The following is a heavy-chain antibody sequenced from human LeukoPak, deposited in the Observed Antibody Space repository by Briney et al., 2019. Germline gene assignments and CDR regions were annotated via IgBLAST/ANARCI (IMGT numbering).Heavy chain of an antibody. Sequence: GGSLRLPCAASGFAFRSYGMTWVRQAPGKGLEWVSAISGSGGSTYYADSVKGRFTISRDNSKNTLYLQMNSLRAEDTAVYYCAKDRGPPPNHLFAKNWGQGTLVTVSS. D-gene: IGHD1-14*01. CDR2: ISGSGGST. J-gene: IGHJ4*02. CDR1: GFAFRSYG. CDR3: AKDRGPPPNHLFAKN. V-gene: IGHV3-23*01.